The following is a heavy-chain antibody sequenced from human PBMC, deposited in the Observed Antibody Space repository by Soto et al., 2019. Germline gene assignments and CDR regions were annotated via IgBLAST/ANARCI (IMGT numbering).Heavy chain of an antibody. V-gene: IGHV3-30*18. CDR2: ISYDESNK. J-gene: IGHJ1*01. CDR3: TKGVVVITSYFQH. CDR1: GFTFSSYG. Sequence: QVQLVESGGGVVQPGRSLRLSCAASGFTFSSYGMHWVRQAPGKGLEWVAVISYDESNKYYADSVKGRFTISRYNSKNTLYLQMNSLRAEDTAVSYCTKGVVVITSYFQHWGQGTLVTVS. D-gene: IGHD3-22*01.